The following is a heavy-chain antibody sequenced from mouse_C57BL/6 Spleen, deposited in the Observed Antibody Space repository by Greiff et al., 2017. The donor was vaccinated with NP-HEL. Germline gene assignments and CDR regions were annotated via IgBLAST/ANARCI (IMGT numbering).Heavy chain of an antibody. V-gene: IGHV1-15*01. CDR1: GYTFTDYE. CDR3: TRGDYSYYAMDY. Sequence: QVQLKQSGAELVRPGASVTLSCKASGYTFTDYEMHWVKQTPVHGLEWIGAIDPETGGTAYNQKFKGKAILTADKSSSTAYMELRSLTSEDSAVYYCTRGDYSYYAMDYWGQGTSVTVSS. J-gene: IGHJ4*01. CDR2: IDPETGGT. D-gene: IGHD1-1*01.